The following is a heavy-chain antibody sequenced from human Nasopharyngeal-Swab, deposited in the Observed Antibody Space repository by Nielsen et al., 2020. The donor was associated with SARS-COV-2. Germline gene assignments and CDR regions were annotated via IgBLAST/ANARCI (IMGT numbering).Heavy chain of an antibody. D-gene: IGHD1-7*01. CDR3: TTDHSLELTA. V-gene: IGHV3-15*07. CDR1: GFTFSNAW. J-gene: IGHJ4*02. CDR2: IKSKNDGGTT. Sequence: GESLKISCAASGFTFSNAWMNWVRQAPGTGLEWVGRIKSKNDGGTTDYAAPVKGRFTISRDDSKNTLYLQMNSLKTEDTAVYYCTTDHSLELTAWGQGTLVTVSS.